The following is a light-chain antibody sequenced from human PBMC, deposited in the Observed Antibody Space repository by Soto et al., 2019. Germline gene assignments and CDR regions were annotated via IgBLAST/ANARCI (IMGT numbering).Light chain of an antibody. CDR2: LEGSGSN. V-gene: IGLV4-60*03. J-gene: IGLJ3*02. CDR3: ETWDTNTRV. CDR1: SGHSSYI. Sequence: QSVLTQSSSASASLGSSVRLTCTLSSGHSSYIIAWHQQQPGKAPRYLMKLEGSGSNNKGSGVPDRFSGSSSGADHYLTISNLQSEDEADYYCETWDTNTRVFGGGTKLTVL.